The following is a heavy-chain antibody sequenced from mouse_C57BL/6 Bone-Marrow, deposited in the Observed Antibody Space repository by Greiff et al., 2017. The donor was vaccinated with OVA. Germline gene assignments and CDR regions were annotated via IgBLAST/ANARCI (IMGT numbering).Heavy chain of an antibody. CDR1: GYTFTSYW. J-gene: IGHJ4*01. CDR2: IDPSDSET. V-gene: IGHV1-52*01. CDR3: ARFPSYDGYGGYAMDY. Sequence: QVQLKQPGAELVRPGSSVKLSCKASGYTFTSYWMHWVKQRPIQGLEWIGNIDPSDSETHYNQKFKDKATLTVDKSSSTAYMQLSSLTSEYSAFYYCARFPSYDGYGGYAMDYWGQGTSVTVSS. D-gene: IGHD2-3*01.